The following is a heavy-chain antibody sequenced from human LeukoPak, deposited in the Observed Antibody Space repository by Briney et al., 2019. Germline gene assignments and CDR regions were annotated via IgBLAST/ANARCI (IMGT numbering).Heavy chain of an antibody. J-gene: IGHJ6*01. V-gene: IGHV4-59*01. D-gene: IGHD3-10*01. CDR3: ARGPRWRGSGRAYSYVMDV. CDR2: VFHTGIT. CDR1: SGSITTYY. Sequence: SETLSLTCTVSSGSITTYYLNWIRQSPGKRPEWIGYVFHTGITEYNPSLESRVTISMDTTKRQSSLCLPSVTTADTARYFCARGPRWRGSGRAYSYVMDVWGNGKTVTVSS.